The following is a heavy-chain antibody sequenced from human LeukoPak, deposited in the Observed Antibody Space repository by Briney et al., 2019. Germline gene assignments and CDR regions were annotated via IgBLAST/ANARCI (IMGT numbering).Heavy chain of an antibody. CDR1: GFTFNIYG. CDR3: AQDATPGNSIWDHFKS. D-gene: IGHD1-7*01. CDR2: VGGGDDI. V-gene: IGHV3-23*01. J-gene: IGHJ4*02. Sequence: GGSLRLSCVASGFTFNIYGMSLVRQAPGKGLEWVSSVGGGDDIHYADSVKGRFTGSRDNAKNTVYLQMNSLRVEDTAIYFCAQDATPGNSIWDHFKSWGQGTLVTVSS.